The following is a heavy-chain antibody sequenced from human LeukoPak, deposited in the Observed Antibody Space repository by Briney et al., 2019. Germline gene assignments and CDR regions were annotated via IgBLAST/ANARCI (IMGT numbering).Heavy chain of an antibody. CDR2: IRNKANSYTT. CDR1: GFTFSNYW. D-gene: IGHD1-26*01. J-gene: IGHJ4*02. Sequence: GGSLRLSCAASGFTFSNYWMIWVRQAPGKGLEWVGRIRNKANSYTTEYAASVQGRFTVSRDDSMNSLYLQMNSMKTEDTAVYYCTRLVGANDWGQGTLVTVSS. CDR3: TRLVGAND. V-gene: IGHV3-72*01.